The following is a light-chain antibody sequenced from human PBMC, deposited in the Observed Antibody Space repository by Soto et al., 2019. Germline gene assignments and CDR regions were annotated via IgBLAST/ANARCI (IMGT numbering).Light chain of an antibody. J-gene: IGLJ2*01. Sequence: QSALTQPASVSGSPGQSITISCTGTSSDVGGYNYVSWYQQHPATAPKLMIYDVTNRPSGVSNRFSGSKSGNTASLTISGLQDEAESDYYCSSYTPSSTLFGGGTKLTVL. CDR3: SSYTPSSTL. CDR2: DVT. V-gene: IGLV2-14*01. CDR1: SSDVGGYNY.